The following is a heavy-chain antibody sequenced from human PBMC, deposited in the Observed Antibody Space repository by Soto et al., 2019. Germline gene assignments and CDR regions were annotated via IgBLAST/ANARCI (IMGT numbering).Heavy chain of an antibody. Sequence: QVQLVESGGGVVQPGRSLRLSCAASGFTFSSYGMHWVRQAPGKGLEWVAVIWYDGSNKYYADSVKGRFTISRDNSKNTLYLQMNSLRAEDTAVYYCAREGIAAAGTGGALDYWGQGTLVTVSS. CDR2: IWYDGSNK. J-gene: IGHJ4*02. CDR1: GFTFSSYG. V-gene: IGHV3-33*01. CDR3: AREGIAAAGTGGALDY. D-gene: IGHD6-13*01.